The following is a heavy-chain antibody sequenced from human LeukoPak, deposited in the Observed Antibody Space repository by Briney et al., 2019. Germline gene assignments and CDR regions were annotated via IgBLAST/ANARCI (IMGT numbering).Heavy chain of an antibody. CDR3: ARGRRQWLRAFDI. Sequence: PSETLSLTCAVYGGSFSGYYWSWIRQPPGKGLEWIGEINHSGSTNYNPSLKSRVTISVDTSKNQFSLKLSSVTAADTAVYYCARGRRQWLRAFDIWAQGTMVTVSS. CDR1: GGSFSGYY. CDR2: INHSGST. V-gene: IGHV4-34*01. D-gene: IGHD6-19*01. J-gene: IGHJ3*02.